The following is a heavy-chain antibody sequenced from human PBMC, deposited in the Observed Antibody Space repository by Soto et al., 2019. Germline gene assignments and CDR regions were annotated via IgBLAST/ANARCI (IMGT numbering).Heavy chain of an antibody. Sequence: QVQLVESGGGVVQPGRSLRLSCAASGFTFSSYGMHWVRQAPGKGLEWVAVIWYDGSNKYYADSMKGRFTISRDNSKNTLYLQMNSLRAEDTAVYYCARAPKWGTAMGTDYWGQGTLVTVSS. CDR2: IWYDGSNK. CDR1: GFTFSSYG. CDR3: ARAPKWGTAMGTDY. J-gene: IGHJ4*02. D-gene: IGHD5-18*01. V-gene: IGHV3-33*01.